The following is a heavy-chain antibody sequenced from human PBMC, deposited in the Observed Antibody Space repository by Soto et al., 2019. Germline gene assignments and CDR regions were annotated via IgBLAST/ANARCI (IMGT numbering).Heavy chain of an antibody. D-gene: IGHD6-13*01. CDR1: GGTFSSYA. CDR2: IIPIFGTA. V-gene: IGHV1-69*13. J-gene: IGHJ4*02. Sequence: SVKVSCKASGGTFSSYAISWVRQAPGQGLEWMGGIIPIFGTANYAQKFQGRVTITADESTSTACMELSSLRSEDTAVYYCARSLGLAAAGMNFDYWGQGTLVTVSS. CDR3: ARSLGLAAAGMNFDY.